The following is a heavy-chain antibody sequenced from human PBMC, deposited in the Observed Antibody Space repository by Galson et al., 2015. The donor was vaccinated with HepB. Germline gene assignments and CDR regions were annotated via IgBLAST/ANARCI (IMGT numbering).Heavy chain of an antibody. CDR1: GFTFSSYA. D-gene: IGHD3-3*01. CDR3: AKGADWERRVDFWSGSHNHVDY. Sequence: SPRLSCAASGFTFSSYAMSWVRQAPGKGLEWVSAISGSGGSTYYADSVKGRFTISRDNSKNTLYLQMNSLRAEDTAVYYCAKGADWERRVDFWSGSHNHVDYWGQGTLVTVSS. J-gene: IGHJ4*02. V-gene: IGHV3-23*01. CDR2: ISGSGGST.